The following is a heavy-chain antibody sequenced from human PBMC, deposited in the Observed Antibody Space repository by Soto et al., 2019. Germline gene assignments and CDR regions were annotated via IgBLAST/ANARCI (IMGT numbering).Heavy chain of an antibody. CDR3: ARVPTIQTYGDSRFXY. CDR2: IYYSGST. CDR1: GGSISSYY. D-gene: IGHD4-17*01. J-gene: IGHJ4*02. Sequence: PSETLSLTCTVSGGSISSYYWSWIRQPPGKGLEWIGYIYYSGSTNYNPSLKSRVTISVDTSKNQFSLKLSSVTAADTAVYYCARVPTIQTYGDSRFXYWGQGTLVTVSS. V-gene: IGHV4-59*01.